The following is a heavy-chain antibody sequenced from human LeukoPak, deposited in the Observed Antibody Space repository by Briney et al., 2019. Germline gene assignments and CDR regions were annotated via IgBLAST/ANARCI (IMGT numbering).Heavy chain of an antibody. CDR2: INSDGSWT. CDR1: GNYR. J-gene: IGHJ4*02. CDR3: VSFYETY. D-gene: IGHD2/OR15-2a*01. V-gene: IGHV3-74*01. Sequence: GGSLRLSCAASGNYRMHWVRQAPGKGLVWVSHINSDGSWTSYADSVKGRFTISKDNAKNTVYLQMNNLRAEDTAVYYCVSFYETYWGRGTLVTVSS.